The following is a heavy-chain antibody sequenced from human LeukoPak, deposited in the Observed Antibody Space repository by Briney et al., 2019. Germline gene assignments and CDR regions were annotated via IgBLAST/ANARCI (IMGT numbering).Heavy chain of an antibody. CDR1: GYTFTGYY. CDR2: INPHSGGT. J-gene: IGHJ4*02. V-gene: IGHV1-2*02. CDR3: ARDPNLYSSGWYFCFDS. D-gene: IGHD6-19*01. Sequence: GASVKVSCKASGYTFTGYYMHWVRQAPGQGLEWMGWINPHSGGTSYAQKFQGRVTMTRDTSISTAYMELSRLRSDDTAVYYCARDPNLYSSGWYFCFDSWGQGTLVTVSS.